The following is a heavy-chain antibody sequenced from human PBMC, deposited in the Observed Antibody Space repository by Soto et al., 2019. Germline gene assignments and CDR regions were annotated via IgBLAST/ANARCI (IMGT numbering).Heavy chain of an antibody. Sequence: SETLSLTCAVSGYSISSGYYWGSIRQPPGKGLEWIGSIYHSGSTYYNPSLKSRVTISVDTSKNQFSLKLSSVTAADTAVYYCARDSSSWFNLYNYGMDVWGQGTTVTVSS. J-gene: IGHJ6*02. V-gene: IGHV4-38-2*02. CDR1: GYSISSGYY. D-gene: IGHD6-13*01. CDR3: ARDSSSWFNLYNYGMDV. CDR2: IYHSGST.